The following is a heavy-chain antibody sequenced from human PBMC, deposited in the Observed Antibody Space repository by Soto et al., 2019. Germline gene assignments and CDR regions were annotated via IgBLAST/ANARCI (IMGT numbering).Heavy chain of an antibody. D-gene: IGHD3-16*01. Sequence: ASVKVSCKASGYTFTSYCISWVRQAPGQGLEWMGWISAYNGNTNYAQKLQGRVTMTTDTSTSTAYMELRSLRSDDTAVYYCARVELRLGYGWFDPWGQRTLVTRSS. CDR2: ISAYNGNT. J-gene: IGHJ5*02. CDR3: ARVELRLGYGWFDP. V-gene: IGHV1-18*01. CDR1: GYTFTSYC.